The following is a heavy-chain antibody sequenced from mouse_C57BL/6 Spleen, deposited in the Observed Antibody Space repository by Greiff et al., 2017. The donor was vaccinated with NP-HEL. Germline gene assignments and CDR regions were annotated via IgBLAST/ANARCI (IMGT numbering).Heavy chain of an antibody. D-gene: IGHD2-2*01. CDR3: TRSGGGDGYGSYFDY. V-gene: IGHV1-15*01. Sequence: QVQLQQSGAELVRPGASVTLSCKASGYTFTDYEMHWVKQTPVHGLEWIGAIDPETGGTAYNQKFKGKAILTADKSSSTAYMELRSLTSEDSAVYYCTRSGGGDGYGSYFDYWGQGTTLTVSS. CDR1: GYTFTDYE. J-gene: IGHJ2*01. CDR2: IDPETGGT.